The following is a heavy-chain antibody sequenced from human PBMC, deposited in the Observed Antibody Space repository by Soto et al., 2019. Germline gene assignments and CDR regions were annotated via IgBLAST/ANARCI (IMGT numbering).Heavy chain of an antibody. J-gene: IGHJ6*02. D-gene: IGHD2-2*03. Sequence: SETLSLTSAVYGGSFSGYYWSWIRQPPGKGLEWIGEINHSGSTNYNPSLKSRVTIAVDTSKNQFSLKLRSVTAADPAVYYCERGAGYCSSTRCFISTWSNYCYHGMDVWGQGTQVTV. CDR2: INHSGST. V-gene: IGHV4-34*01. CDR1: GGSFSGYY. CDR3: ERGAGYCSSTRCFISTWSNYCYHGMDV.